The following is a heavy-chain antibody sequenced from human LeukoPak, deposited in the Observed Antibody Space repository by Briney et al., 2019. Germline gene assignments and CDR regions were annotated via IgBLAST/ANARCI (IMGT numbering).Heavy chain of an antibody. CDR1: GYTFTGYY. CDR2: INPNSGGT. V-gene: IGHV1-2*02. CDR3: ASSGSSGWYYFDY. D-gene: IGHD6-19*01. Sequence: ASVKVSCKASGYTFTGYYMHWVRQAPGQGLEWMGWINPNSGGTNYAQKFQGRVTMTRDTSISTAYMELSRLRSDDTVVYYCASSGSSGWYYFDYWGQGTLVTVSS. J-gene: IGHJ4*02.